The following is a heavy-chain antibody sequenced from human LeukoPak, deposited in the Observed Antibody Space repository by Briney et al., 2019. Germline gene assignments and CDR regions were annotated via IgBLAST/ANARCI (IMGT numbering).Heavy chain of an antibody. CDR3: ARAIHCSSTSCYGVWYFDL. J-gene: IGHJ2*01. CDR1: GGSISSGSYY. Sequence: SETLSLTCTVSGGSISSGSYYWSWIRQPPGKGLEWIGYIYYSGSTYYNPSLKSRVTISVDTSKNQFSLKLSSVTAADTAVYYCARAIHCSSTSCYGVWYFDLWGRGTLVTVSS. D-gene: IGHD2-2*01. V-gene: IGHV4-30-4*08. CDR2: IYYSGST.